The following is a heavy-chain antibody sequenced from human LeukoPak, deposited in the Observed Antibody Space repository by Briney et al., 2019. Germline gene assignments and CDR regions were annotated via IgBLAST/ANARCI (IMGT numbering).Heavy chain of an antibody. CDR1: GFTFSSYW. V-gene: IGHV3-7*03. D-gene: IGHD6-13*01. Sequence: PGGSLRLSCAPSGFTFSSYWMNWVRQAPGKGLEWVASIKQGGSEKYYVDSVKGRFTISRDNAKNSLYLQMNSLRAEDTAVYYCARDGPATGLYFDYWGQGTLVTVSS. CDR3: ARDGPATGLYFDY. J-gene: IGHJ4*02. CDR2: IKQGGSEK.